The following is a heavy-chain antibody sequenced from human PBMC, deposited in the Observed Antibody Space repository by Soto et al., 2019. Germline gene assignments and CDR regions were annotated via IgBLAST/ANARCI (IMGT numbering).Heavy chain of an antibody. CDR2: ISSSSSTI. CDR3: ARAVYCSSTSCYAGSDY. J-gene: IGHJ4*02. V-gene: IGHV3-48*01. CDR1: GFTFSSYS. D-gene: IGHD2-2*01. Sequence: PGGSLRLSCAASGFTFSSYSMNWVRQAPGKGLEWVSYISSSSSTIYYADSVKGRFTISRDNAKNSLYLQMNSLRAEDTAVYYCARAVYCSSTSCYAGSDYWGQGTLVTVPQ.